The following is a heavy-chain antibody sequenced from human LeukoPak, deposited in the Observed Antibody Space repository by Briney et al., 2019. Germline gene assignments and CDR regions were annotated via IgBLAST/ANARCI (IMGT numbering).Heavy chain of an antibody. V-gene: IGHV4-34*01. Sequence: SETLSLTCAVYGGSFSGYYWSWIRQPPGKGLEWIAEINHSGSTNYNPSLKSRVTISVDTSKNQFSLNLSSVTAADTAVYYCARVGCIGGTCYSWDFDFWGQGTLVTVSS. CDR2: INHSGST. J-gene: IGHJ4*02. CDR3: ARVGCIGGTCYSWDFDF. D-gene: IGHD2-15*01. CDR1: GGSFSGYY.